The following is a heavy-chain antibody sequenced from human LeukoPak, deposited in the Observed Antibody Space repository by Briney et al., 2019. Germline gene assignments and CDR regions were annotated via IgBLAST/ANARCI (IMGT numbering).Heavy chain of an antibody. V-gene: IGHV3-48*03. CDR2: ISNRGSTI. Sequence: GGSLRLSCAASGFTFSSHEMNWVRQAPGKGLEWISFISNRGSTIYYADSVKGRFTISKDNAKNSLYLQMNSLRAEDTAVYYCATYLLAVLDYWGQGTLVTVSS. CDR3: ATYLLAVLDY. D-gene: IGHD2-21*01. J-gene: IGHJ4*02. CDR1: GFTFSSHE.